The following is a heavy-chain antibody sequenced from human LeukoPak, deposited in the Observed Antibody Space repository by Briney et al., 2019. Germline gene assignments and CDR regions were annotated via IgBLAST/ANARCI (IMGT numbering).Heavy chain of an antibody. V-gene: IGHV3-23*01. CDR2: IIDVGDT. Sequence: PGGSLRLSCAVSGFTLTEHALSWVRQAPGEGLGWVSGIIDVGDTYYADSVKGRFTISRDSSKNTLYLQMNSPRAEDTATYYCAKDYCRGGNCPLPFFDSWGQGTLVTVSS. CDR3: AKDYCRGGNCPLPFFDS. D-gene: IGHD2-15*01. J-gene: IGHJ4*02. CDR1: GFTLTEHA.